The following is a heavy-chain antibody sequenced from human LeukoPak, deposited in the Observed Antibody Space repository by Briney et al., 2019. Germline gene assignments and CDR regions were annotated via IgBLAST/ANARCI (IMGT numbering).Heavy chain of an antibody. CDR1: GYSFTSYW. V-gene: IGHV5-51*01. Sequence: GESLKISCKGSGYSFTSYWIGWVRQMPGKGLEWMGIIYPGDSDTRYSPSFQGQVTIPADKSISTAYLQWSSLKASDTAMYYCARQPSSSSAGGGNDYWGQGTLVTVSS. CDR3: ARQPSSSSAGGGNDY. J-gene: IGHJ4*02. CDR2: IYPGDSDT. D-gene: IGHD6-6*01.